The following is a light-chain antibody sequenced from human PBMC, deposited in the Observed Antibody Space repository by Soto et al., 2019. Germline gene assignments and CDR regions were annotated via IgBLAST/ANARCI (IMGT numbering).Light chain of an antibody. Sequence: QSALAQPASMSGSPGQSITISCTGTSSDVGGYNYVSWYQQHPGKAPKLMIYEVTNRPSGVSNRFSGSKSGNTASLIISGLQAEDEADYYCTSYTSSNTLVIGGGTQLTVL. CDR2: EVT. CDR3: TSYTSSNTLV. V-gene: IGLV2-14*01. J-gene: IGLJ2*01. CDR1: SSDVGGYNY.